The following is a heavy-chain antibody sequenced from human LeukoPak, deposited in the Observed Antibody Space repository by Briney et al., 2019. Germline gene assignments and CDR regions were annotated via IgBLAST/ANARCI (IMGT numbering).Heavy chain of an antibody. CDR1: GFTFSSFS. D-gene: IGHD6-13*01. Sequence: GGSLRLSCAASGFTFSSFSMSWVRQAPGKGLEWVSSINSGGSTFHADSMKGRFTLSRDNSKNTLYLQMNSLTAEDTAVYYCAKRAAGYYFDYWGQGTLVTVSS. V-gene: IGHV3-23*01. J-gene: IGHJ4*02. CDR3: AKRAAGYYFDY. CDR2: INSGGST.